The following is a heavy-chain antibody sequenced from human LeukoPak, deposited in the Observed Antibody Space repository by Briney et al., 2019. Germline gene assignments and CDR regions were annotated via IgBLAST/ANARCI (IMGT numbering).Heavy chain of an antibody. J-gene: IGHJ6*03. Sequence: PGGSLRLSCAASGFTFSSYSMNWVRQAPGKGLEWVSYISSSSSTIYYADSVKGRFTISRDNSKNTLYLQMNSLRAEDTAVYYCAKRYDILTGYYSYYYYMDVWGKGTTVTVSS. D-gene: IGHD3-9*01. CDR2: ISSSSSTI. V-gene: IGHV3-48*01. CDR1: GFTFSSYS. CDR3: AKRYDILTGYYSYYYYMDV.